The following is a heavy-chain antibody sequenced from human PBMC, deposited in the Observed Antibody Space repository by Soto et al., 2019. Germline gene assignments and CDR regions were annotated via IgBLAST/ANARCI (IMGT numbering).Heavy chain of an antibody. CDR2: ILPIFGTT. CDR3: AREARGAPASYDFDY. V-gene: IGHV1-69*01. J-gene: IGHJ4*02. Sequence: QVQLVQSGAEVKKPGSSVKVSCKASGGSFTSHGFSWVRQAPGQGLEWMGGILPIFGTTNYAQKFQDRVTITADESTSTAYMEVSSLRSEDTAVYYCAREARGAPASYDFDYWGQGTLVTVSA. CDR1: GGSFTSHG. D-gene: IGHD2-2*01.